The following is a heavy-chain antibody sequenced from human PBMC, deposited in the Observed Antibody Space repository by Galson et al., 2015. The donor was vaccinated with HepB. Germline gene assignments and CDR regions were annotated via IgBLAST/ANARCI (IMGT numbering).Heavy chain of an antibody. Sequence: SLRLSCAASGFTFSDYYMSWIRQAPGKGLEWVSYISSSSSYTNYADSVKGRFTISRDNAKNSLYLQMNSLRAEDTAVYYCARDGGYAMLYGMDVWGQGTTVTVSS. J-gene: IGHJ6*02. CDR2: ISSSSSYT. CDR3: ARDGGYAMLYGMDV. D-gene: IGHD1-26*01. V-gene: IGHV3-11*05. CDR1: GFTFSDYY.